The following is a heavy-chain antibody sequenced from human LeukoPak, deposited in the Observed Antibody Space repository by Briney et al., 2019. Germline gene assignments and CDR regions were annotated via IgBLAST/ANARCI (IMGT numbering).Heavy chain of an antibody. J-gene: IGHJ3*02. CDR3: ARVSRSAFDM. Sequence: PSETLSLTCTISGGSISSYYWSWIRQPPGKGLEWIGYIFYSGTTKYNPSLKSRVTISVDTSKSQFSLNLSSVTAADTAVYFCARVSRSAFDMWGQGTLVIVSS. V-gene: IGHV4-59*01. CDR2: IFYSGTT. D-gene: IGHD5/OR15-5a*01. CDR1: GGSISSYY.